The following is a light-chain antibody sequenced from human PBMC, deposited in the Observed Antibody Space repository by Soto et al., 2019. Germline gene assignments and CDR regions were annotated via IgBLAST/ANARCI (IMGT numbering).Light chain of an antibody. CDR1: SSNIGAGYD. CDR2: VNT. V-gene: IGLV1-40*01. CDR3: QSYDSSLNDPVV. J-gene: IGLJ2*01. Sequence: QSVLTQPPSVSGAPGQRVTISCTGSSSNIGAGYDVHWYQQLPGTAPKLLIYVNTNRPSGVPDRFSGSKSGTSASLAITGLQAEDEADYYCQSYDSSLNDPVVFGGGTKVTVL.